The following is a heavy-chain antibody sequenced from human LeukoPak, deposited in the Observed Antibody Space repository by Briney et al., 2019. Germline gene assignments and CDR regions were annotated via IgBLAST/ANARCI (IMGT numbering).Heavy chain of an antibody. CDR2: IYTSGST. Sequence: SETLSLTCTVSGGSISSYYWSWIRQPPGKGLEWIGYIYTSGSTNYNPSLKSRVTISVDTSKNQFSLKLSSVTAADTAVYYCASVVPAAIGAFDIWGQGTMVTVSS. CDR1: GGSISSYY. J-gene: IGHJ3*02. CDR3: ASVVPAAIGAFDI. D-gene: IGHD2-2*02. V-gene: IGHV4-4*09.